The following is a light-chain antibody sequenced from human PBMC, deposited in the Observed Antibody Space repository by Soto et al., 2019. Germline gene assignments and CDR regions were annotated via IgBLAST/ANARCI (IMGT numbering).Light chain of an antibody. Sequence: EIVLTQSPDTLSLSPGERATLSCRASHSISSSYLAWYQQKPGQAPRLLICGASSRATGIPDRFSGSGSGTDFTLTISRLEPEDFVVYYCQQYGSSPPITLGQGIRLEIK. CDR1: HSISSSY. J-gene: IGKJ5*01. V-gene: IGKV3-20*01. CDR3: QQYGSSPPIT. CDR2: GAS.